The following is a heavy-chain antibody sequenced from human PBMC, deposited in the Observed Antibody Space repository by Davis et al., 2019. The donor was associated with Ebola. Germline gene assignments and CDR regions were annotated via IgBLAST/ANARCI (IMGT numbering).Heavy chain of an antibody. Sequence: GGSLRLSCATSGFTFSTYAMHWVRQSPGKGLEWVAVISFDERTKYYADSVRGRFTISRDNSKNTLYLQMNSLRAEDTAVYYCARATHFDYWGQGTLVTVSS. CDR3: ARATHFDY. CDR2: ISFDERTK. D-gene: IGHD5-12*01. CDR1: GFTFSTYA. V-gene: IGHV3-30*04. J-gene: IGHJ4*02.